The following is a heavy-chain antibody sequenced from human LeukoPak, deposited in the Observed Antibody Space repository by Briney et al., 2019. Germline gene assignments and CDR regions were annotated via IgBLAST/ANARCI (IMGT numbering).Heavy chain of an antibody. Sequence: GGSLRLSCAASGFTVSSNYMSWVRQAPGKGLEWVSVIYSGGSTYYADSVKGRFTISRDNSKNTLYLQMNSLRAEDTAVYYCARDPRAMGHFDYWGQGTLVSVSS. CDR1: GFTVSSNY. CDR2: IYSGGST. D-gene: IGHD5-18*01. V-gene: IGHV3-66*01. J-gene: IGHJ4*02. CDR3: ARDPRAMGHFDY.